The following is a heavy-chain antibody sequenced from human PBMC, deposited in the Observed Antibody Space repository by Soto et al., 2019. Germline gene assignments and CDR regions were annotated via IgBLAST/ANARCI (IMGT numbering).Heavy chain of an antibody. V-gene: IGHV3-30*18. J-gene: IGHJ6*02. CDR1: GFTFRSFA. CDR2: ISNDGTNK. D-gene: IGHD2-15*01. CDR3: GKDTLDCSGGDCPLYYYYGMDV. Sequence: GSLRLSCAASGFTFRSFAMSWVRQPPGKGLEWVAVISNDGTNKYLADSVKGRLTLSRDNSRNTLSLEINNLRPEDTAVYYCGKDTLDCSGGDCPLYYYYGMDVWGQGTTVTVSS.